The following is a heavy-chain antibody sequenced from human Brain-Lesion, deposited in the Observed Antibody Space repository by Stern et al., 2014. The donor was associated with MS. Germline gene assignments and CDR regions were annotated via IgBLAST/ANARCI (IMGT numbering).Heavy chain of an antibody. CDR3: ARGRVVPGFQYYATDV. D-gene: IGHD2-2*01. V-gene: IGHV4-61*02. Sequence: QVQLVESGPGLVKPSQTLSLSCTVSGGSISSGGYYWSWIRQPAGKGLEWIGRIFNSGSTSSNPSLKSRVPISIDPSKTQFSLRLNPMTAADTAVYYCARGRVVPGFQYYATDVWGQGTTVIVSS. J-gene: IGHJ6*02. CDR1: GGSISSGGYY. CDR2: IFNSGST.